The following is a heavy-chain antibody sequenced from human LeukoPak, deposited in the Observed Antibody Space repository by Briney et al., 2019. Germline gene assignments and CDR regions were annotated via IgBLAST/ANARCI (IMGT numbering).Heavy chain of an antibody. CDR3: ARRRTGDYFDY. Sequence: SETLSLTCTVSGGSITTNYWSWIRQPPGKGPEWIAYMYHDGAIYYNPSLESRVTISMDTSKKQLSLKLSSVTAADTAVYYCARRRTGDYFDYWGQGTLVTVSS. V-gene: IGHV4-59*12. J-gene: IGHJ4*02. D-gene: IGHD1-14*01. CDR2: MYHDGAI. CDR1: GGSITTNY.